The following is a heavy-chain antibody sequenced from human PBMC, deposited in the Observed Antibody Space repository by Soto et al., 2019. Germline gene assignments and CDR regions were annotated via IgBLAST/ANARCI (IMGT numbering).Heavy chain of an antibody. CDR1: GGSVSSGSYY. CDR2: IYYSGST. J-gene: IGHJ6*02. D-gene: IGHD2-2*01. Sequence: SETLSLTCTVSGGSVSSGSYYWSWIRQPPGKGLEWIGYIYYSGSTNYNPSLKSRVTISVDTSKNQFSLKLSSVTAADTAVYYCARDRVGAYCSSTSCRGDYGMDVWGQGTTVTVSS. CDR3: ARDRVGAYCSSTSCRGDYGMDV. V-gene: IGHV4-61*01.